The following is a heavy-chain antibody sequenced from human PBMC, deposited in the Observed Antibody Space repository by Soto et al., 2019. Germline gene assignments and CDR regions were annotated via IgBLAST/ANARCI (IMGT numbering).Heavy chain of an antibody. CDR2: IIIAGGGT. CDR1: GIIFSNSA. Sequence: QMQVVQSGPEVKKPGTSVTVSCKTPGIIFSNSAVQWVRQARGQRLERLGYIIIAGGGTKYSQNLQGKITITRDMSKNTGYMELSSLRSEDTAIYYCAVELYSGGRCCSFDICGQGTMITVSS. J-gene: IGHJ3*02. V-gene: IGHV1-58*01. D-gene: IGHD2-15*01. CDR3: AVELYSGGRCCSFDI.